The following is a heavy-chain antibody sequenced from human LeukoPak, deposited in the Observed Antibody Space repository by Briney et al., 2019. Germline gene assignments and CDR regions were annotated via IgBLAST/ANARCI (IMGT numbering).Heavy chain of an antibody. CDR3: AGDCSSTSCYIPHAFDI. J-gene: IGHJ3*02. CDR1: GYTFTSYG. CDR2: ISAYNGNT. V-gene: IGHV1-18*01. Sequence: ASVKVSCKASGYTFTSYGISWVRQAPGQGLEWMGWISAYNGNTNYAQKLQGRVTMTTDTSTSTAYMELRSLRSDDTAVYYCAGDCSSTSCYIPHAFDIWGQGTMVTVSS. D-gene: IGHD2-2*02.